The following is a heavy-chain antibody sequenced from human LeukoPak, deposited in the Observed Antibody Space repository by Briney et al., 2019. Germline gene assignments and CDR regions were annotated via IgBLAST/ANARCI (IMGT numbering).Heavy chain of an antibody. D-gene: IGHD6-19*01. V-gene: IGHV3-33*08. Sequence: GGSLRLSCAASGFTFSSYEMNWVRQAPGKGLEWVAVIWYDGSNKYYADSVKGRFTISRDNSKNTLYLQMNSLRAEDTAVYYCARDQEAVAGTRYYGMDVWGKGTTVTVSS. J-gene: IGHJ6*04. CDR2: IWYDGSNK. CDR1: GFTFSSYE. CDR3: ARDQEAVAGTRYYGMDV.